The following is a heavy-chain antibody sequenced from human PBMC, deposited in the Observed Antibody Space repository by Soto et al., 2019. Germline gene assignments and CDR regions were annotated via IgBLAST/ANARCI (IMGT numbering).Heavy chain of an antibody. CDR1: GGSISSYY. CDR2: IYYSGST. CDR3: ARVRDFWSGYYFDY. Sequence: SETLSLTCTVSGGSISSYYCSWIRQPPGKGLEWIGYIYYSGSTNYNPSHKSRVTISVDTSKNQFSLKLSSVTAADTAVYYCARVRDFWSGYYFDYWGQGTLVTVSS. V-gene: IGHV4-59*01. D-gene: IGHD3-3*01. J-gene: IGHJ4*02.